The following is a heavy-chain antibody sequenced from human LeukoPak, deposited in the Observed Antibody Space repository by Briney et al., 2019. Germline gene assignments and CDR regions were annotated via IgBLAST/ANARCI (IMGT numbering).Heavy chain of an antibody. CDR1: GDLYSTYY. CDR2: INTNIGGT. J-gene: IGHJ4*02. D-gene: IGHD1-26*01. V-gene: IGHV1-2*02. Sequence: ASVKVSCKVSGDLYSTYYIQWVRQAPGEGLEWVGWINTNIGGTNSAPKFQGRVSLTTDTSINTAYLELTRLTSDDTAIYYCARNWELWGQGTLVTVSS. CDR3: ARNWEL.